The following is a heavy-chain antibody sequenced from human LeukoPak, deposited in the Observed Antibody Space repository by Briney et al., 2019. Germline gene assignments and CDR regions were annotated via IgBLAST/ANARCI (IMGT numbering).Heavy chain of an antibody. CDR2: ISGSGAST. V-gene: IGHV3-23*01. CDR3: AREYYDSSGYYPRYYYYGMDV. J-gene: IGHJ6*02. CDR1: GFTFSSYV. Sequence: GGSLRLSCAASGFTFSSYVMSWVRQAPGKGLEWVSGISGSGASTYYADSVKGRFTISRDNAKNSLYLQMNSLRAEDTAVYYCAREYYDSSGYYPRYYYYGMDVWGQGTTVTVSS. D-gene: IGHD3-22*01.